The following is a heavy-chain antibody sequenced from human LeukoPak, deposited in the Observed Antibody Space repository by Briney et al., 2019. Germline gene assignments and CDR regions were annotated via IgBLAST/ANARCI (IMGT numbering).Heavy chain of an antibody. V-gene: IGHV3-23*01. Sequence: GGSLRLSCAASGFTFSSYGMSWVRQAPGKGLEWVSAITGSGGSTYYADSVKGRFTISRDNSKNTLYLQMNSLRAEDTAVYYCASSGSYYAAGGTYYFDYWGQGALVTVSS. CDR3: ASSGSYYAAGGTYYFDY. D-gene: IGHD1-26*01. CDR1: GFTFSSYG. CDR2: ITGSGGST. J-gene: IGHJ4*02.